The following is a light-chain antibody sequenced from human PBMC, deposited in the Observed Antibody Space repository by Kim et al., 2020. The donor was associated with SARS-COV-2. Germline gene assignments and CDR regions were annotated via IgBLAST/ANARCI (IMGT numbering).Light chain of an antibody. J-gene: IGLJ2*01. CDR3: QAWDSSTAHV. Sequence: SSSLPPPPSFSFSPFPPAPIPCSGHELGDKYASXYQQRPGQSPVLVIYQDSERPSGISERFSGSNSGNTATLSISGTQAMDEAEYYCQAWDSSTAHVFGG. CDR1: ELGDKY. CDR2: QDS. V-gene: IGLV3-1*01.